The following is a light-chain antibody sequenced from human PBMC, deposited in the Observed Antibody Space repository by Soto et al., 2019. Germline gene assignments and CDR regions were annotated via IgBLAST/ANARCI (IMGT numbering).Light chain of an antibody. CDR2: SNS. CDR1: SFNIGSNT. Sequence: QSVLTQPPSASGTPGQRVTISCSGSSFNIGSNTVNWYQQLPGTAPKLLIYSNSQRPSGVPDRFSGSKSGTAASLAISGLQAEDEADYYCSSYTSSSTLGVFGGGTKLTVL. V-gene: IGLV1-44*01. J-gene: IGLJ3*02. CDR3: SSYTSSSTLGV.